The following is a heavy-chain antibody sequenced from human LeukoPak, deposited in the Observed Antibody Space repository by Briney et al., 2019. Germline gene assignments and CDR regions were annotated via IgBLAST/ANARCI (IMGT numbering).Heavy chain of an antibody. CDR3: ARDGVSGVCNY. V-gene: IGHV1-18*01. Sequence: ASVKVSCKASGYTFTNYAVNWVRQAPGQGLEWMGWISTYNGNTNYAQKLQGRVTMSTDTSTSTAYMELRSLRSDDTAVYYCARDGVSGVCNYWGQGTLVTVSS. CDR1: GYTFTNYA. CDR2: ISTYNGNT. D-gene: IGHD3-3*01. J-gene: IGHJ4*02.